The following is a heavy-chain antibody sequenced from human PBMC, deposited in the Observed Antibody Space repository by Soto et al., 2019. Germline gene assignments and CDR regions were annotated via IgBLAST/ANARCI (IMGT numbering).Heavy chain of an antibody. J-gene: IGHJ3*02. CDR1: GYPVTAYY. Sequence: QLHLVQSGAVVKKPGASVTVSCSASGYPVTAYYMHWVRQAPGRGLEGMGGINPATGAAKYTQTFQGRVTMTRDTVTSTGLKEPSGLTSGDTAVFYWGGGGGVGVAGSAAFDMWGQGTLVTVSS. CDR3: GGGGGVGVAGSAAFDM. V-gene: IGHV1-2*02. CDR2: INPATGAA. D-gene: IGHD3-3*01.